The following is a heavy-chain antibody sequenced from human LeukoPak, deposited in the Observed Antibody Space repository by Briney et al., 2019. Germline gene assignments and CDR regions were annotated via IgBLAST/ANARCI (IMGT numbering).Heavy chain of an antibody. J-gene: IGHJ4*02. CDR3: ARVHYYGSSIDY. CDR2: IYHSGST. Sequence: SETLSLTCTVSGGSISSSSYYWGWIRQPPGKGLEWIGSIYHSGSTYYNPSLKSRVTISVDTSKNQFSLKLSSVTAADTAVYYCARVHYYGSSIDYWGQGTLVTVSS. D-gene: IGHD3-22*01. CDR1: GGSISSSSYY. V-gene: IGHV4-39*01.